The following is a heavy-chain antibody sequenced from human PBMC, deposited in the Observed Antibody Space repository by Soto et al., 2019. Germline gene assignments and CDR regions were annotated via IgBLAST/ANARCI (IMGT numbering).Heavy chain of an antibody. CDR2: ISYDGSNK. D-gene: IGHD5-18*01. V-gene: IGHV3-30*19. CDR1: GFTFRNNV. CDR3: AREGPDTAMEPLYYYFGMDV. Sequence: GGSLRLSCAASGFTFRNNVLSWVRQAPGKGLEWVAVISYDGSNKYYADSVKGRFTISRDNSKNTLYLQMNSLRAEDTAVYYCAREGPDTAMEPLYYYFGMDVWGQGTTVSVSS. J-gene: IGHJ6*02.